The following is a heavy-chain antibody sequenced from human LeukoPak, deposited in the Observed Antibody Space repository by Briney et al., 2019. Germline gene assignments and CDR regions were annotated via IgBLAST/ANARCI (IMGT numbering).Heavy chain of an antibody. CDR1: GGSISSGGYS. CDR2: IYYSGST. V-gene: IGHV4-30-4*07. D-gene: IGHD6-13*01. Sequence: PSQTLSLTCAVSGGSISSGGYSWSWIRQPPGKGLEWIGYIYYSGSTYYNPSLKSRVTISVDTSKNQFSLELSSVTAADTAVYYCARVGIAAAEPSNERYDYWGQGTLVTVSS. CDR3: ARVGIAAAEPSNERYDY. J-gene: IGHJ4*02.